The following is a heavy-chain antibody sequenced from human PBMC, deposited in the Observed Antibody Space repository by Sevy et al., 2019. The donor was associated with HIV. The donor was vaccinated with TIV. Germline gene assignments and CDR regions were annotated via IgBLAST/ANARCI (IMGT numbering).Heavy chain of an antibody. Sequence: SETLSLTCTVSGGSISSYYWSWIRQPAGKGLEWIGRIYTSGSTNYNPSLKSRVTMSVDTSKNQFSLKLSSVTAADTAVYYCARSYFDWLEVMNWFDPWGQGTLVTVSS. D-gene: IGHD3-9*01. J-gene: IGHJ5*02. CDR1: GGSISSYY. CDR3: ARSYFDWLEVMNWFDP. V-gene: IGHV4-4*07. CDR2: IYTSGST.